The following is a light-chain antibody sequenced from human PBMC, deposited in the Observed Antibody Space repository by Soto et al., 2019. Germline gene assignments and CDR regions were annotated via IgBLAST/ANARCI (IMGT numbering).Light chain of an antibody. CDR2: GAS. CDR3: QQYNSAPWT. CDR1: QSVSSN. V-gene: IGKV1-27*01. Sequence: ILITQSPYILSASQAHRATIPGRATQSVSSNLAWYQQKPGKVPKLLIYGASTMESGVPSRFSGSGSGTEFTLTISSLQPEDVAAYYCQQYNSAPWTFGQGTKVDIK. J-gene: IGKJ1*01.